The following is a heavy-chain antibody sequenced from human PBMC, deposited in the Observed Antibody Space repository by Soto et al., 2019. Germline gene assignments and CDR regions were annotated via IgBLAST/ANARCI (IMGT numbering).Heavy chain of an antibody. CDR2: IYVDDSET. Sequence: RGESLKISCKGSGYSFTSFWIAWVRQMPGKGLEWMGIIYVDDSETRYSPSFQGQVTISADKSINTAYLQWNSLKASDTAMYYCARGDRGEYWGQGTLVTVSS. J-gene: IGHJ4*02. D-gene: IGHD2-21*02. CDR3: ARGDRGEY. CDR1: GYSFTSFW. V-gene: IGHV5-51*01.